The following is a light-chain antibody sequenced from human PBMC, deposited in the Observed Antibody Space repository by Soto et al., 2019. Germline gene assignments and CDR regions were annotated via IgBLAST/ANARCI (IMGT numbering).Light chain of an antibody. CDR3: VLYMGSGSWV. V-gene: IGLV8-61*01. Sequence: QTVVTQEPSFSVSPGGTVTLTCGLSSGSVSTSYYPSWYQQTPGQAPRTLIYSTNTRSSGVPVRFSGSILGNKAALTITGAQADDESDYYCVLYMGSGSWVFGGGTKVTVL. CDR2: STN. CDR1: SGSVSTSYY. J-gene: IGLJ3*02.